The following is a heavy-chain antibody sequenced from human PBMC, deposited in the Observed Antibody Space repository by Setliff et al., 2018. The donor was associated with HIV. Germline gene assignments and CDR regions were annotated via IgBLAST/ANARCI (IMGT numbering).Heavy chain of an antibody. CDR2: IYPGGARR. J-gene: IGHJ4*02. V-gene: IGHV1-46*01. CDR3: ARSAHDSETGY. D-gene: IGHD5-12*01. CDR1: GGTFSSYG. Sequence: ASVKVSCKASGGTFSSYGITWVRQAPGQGLEWMGIIYPGGARRSYAQKFQGRVTMTWDTSTSTVYMELSSLRSEDTAFYYCARSAHDSETGYWGQGTLVTVSS.